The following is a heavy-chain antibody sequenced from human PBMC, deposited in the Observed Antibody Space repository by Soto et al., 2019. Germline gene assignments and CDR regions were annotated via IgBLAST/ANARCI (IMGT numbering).Heavy chain of an antibody. CDR1: GYTFTSYG. Sequence: QVQLVQSGAEVKKPGASVKVSCKASGYTFTSYGISWVRQAPGQGLEWMGWISAYNGNTNYAQKLQGRVTMTTDTSTRKDYMELRSLRSDDTAVYYCARGGDYGGNSADFDYWGQGTLVTVSS. J-gene: IGHJ4*02. D-gene: IGHD4-17*01. CDR3: ARGGDYGGNSADFDY. CDR2: ISAYNGNT. V-gene: IGHV1-18*04.